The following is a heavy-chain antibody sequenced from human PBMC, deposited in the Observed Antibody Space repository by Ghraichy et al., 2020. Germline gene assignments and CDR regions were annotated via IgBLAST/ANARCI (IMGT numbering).Heavy chain of an antibody. V-gene: IGHV3-30*18. D-gene: IGHD3-10*01. J-gene: IGHJ6*02. CDR3: AKSRGPTGRGGMDV. Sequence: GGSLRLSCVASGFTFSRYGMHWVRQAPGKGLEWVAVITYDGNKKYYAESVKGRFTISRDNSKNTLYLQVDSPRAEDSAVYFCAKSRGPTGRGGMDVWGQGTTVTVS. CDR1: GFTFSRYG. CDR2: ITYDGNKK.